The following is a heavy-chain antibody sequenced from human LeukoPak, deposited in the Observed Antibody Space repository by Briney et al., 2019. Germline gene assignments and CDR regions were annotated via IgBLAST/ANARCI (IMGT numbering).Heavy chain of an antibody. CDR1: GGSISSYY. CDR3: ARTNYYDSSGYYSLDY. D-gene: IGHD3-22*01. Sequence: PSQTLSLTCTVSGGSISSYYWSWIRQPPGKGLEWIGYIYYSGSTNYNPSLKSRVTISVGTSKNQFSLKLSFATAAYTAFYYCARTNYYDSSGYYSLDYWGQGTLVTVSS. J-gene: IGHJ4*02. CDR2: IYYSGST. V-gene: IGHV4-59*12.